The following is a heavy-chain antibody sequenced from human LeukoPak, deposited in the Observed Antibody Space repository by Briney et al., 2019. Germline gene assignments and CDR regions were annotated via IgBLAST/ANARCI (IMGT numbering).Heavy chain of an antibody. CDR1: GGTXSSYA. CDR2: IIPILGIA. D-gene: IGHD4-11*01. CDR3: ARATSNPRGGFDY. V-gene: IGHV1-69*04. Sequence: SVKVSCKASGGTXSSYAISWVRQAPGQGLEWMGRIIPILGIANYAQKFQGRVTITADKSTSTAYMELSSLRSEDTAVYYCARATSNPRGGFDYWGQGTLVTVSS. J-gene: IGHJ4*02.